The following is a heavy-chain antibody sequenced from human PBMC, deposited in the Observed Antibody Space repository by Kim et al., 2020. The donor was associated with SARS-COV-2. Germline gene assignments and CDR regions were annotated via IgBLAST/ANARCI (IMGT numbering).Heavy chain of an antibody. D-gene: IGHD7-27*01. CDR1: GGSISSGGYY. V-gene: IGHV4-31*03. J-gene: IGHJ4*02. Sequence: SETLSLTCTVSGGSISSGGYYWSWIRQHPGKGLEWIGYIYYSGSTYYNPSLKSRVTISVDTSKNQFSLKLSSVTAADTAVYYCARGSDWGDSPVDYWGQGTLVTVSS. CDR3: ARGSDWGDSPVDY. CDR2: IYYSGST.